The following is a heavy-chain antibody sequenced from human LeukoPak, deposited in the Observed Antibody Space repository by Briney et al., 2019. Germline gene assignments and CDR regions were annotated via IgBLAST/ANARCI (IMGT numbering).Heavy chain of an antibody. D-gene: IGHD3-10*01. CDR2: IYYSGST. Sequence: TETLSLTRTVSGGSISSYYWSWIRQPPGKGLEWIGYIYYSGSTNYNPSLKSRVTISVDTSKNQFSLKLSSVTAADTAVYYCAAAARGVIQYYFDYWGQGTLVTVSS. CDR1: GGSISSYY. CDR3: AAAARGVIQYYFDY. J-gene: IGHJ4*02. V-gene: IGHV4-59*01.